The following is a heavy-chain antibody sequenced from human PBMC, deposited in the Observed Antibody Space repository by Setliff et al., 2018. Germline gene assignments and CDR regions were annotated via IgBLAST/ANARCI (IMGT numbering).Heavy chain of an antibody. CDR3: ARGAGWWDL. V-gene: IGHV4-4*08. J-gene: IGHJ5*02. CDR2: IHISGST. CDR1: GGSISTFY. Sequence: SETLSLTCTVSGGSISTFYWSWFRQPPGSRLEWIGYIHISGSTNYNPSLKSRVTISVDTSKNQFSLKLSSVTAADTAVYYCARGAGWWDLWGQGTLVTVSS.